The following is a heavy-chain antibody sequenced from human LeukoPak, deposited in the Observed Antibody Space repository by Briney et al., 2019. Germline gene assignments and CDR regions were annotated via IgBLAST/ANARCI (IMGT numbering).Heavy chain of an antibody. V-gene: IGHV3-23*01. Sequence: YPGGSLRLSCAASGFTFSTYVMNWVRQAPGKGLEWVSRIRGTDGKTFYADSVKGRFTISRDNSKNTLYLQMNNLRAEDTALYYCAKKGCSTSGCPASFDYWGQGTLVTVSS. CDR1: GFTFSTYV. D-gene: IGHD2-2*01. CDR3: AKKGCSTSGCPASFDY. CDR2: IRGTDGKT. J-gene: IGHJ4*02.